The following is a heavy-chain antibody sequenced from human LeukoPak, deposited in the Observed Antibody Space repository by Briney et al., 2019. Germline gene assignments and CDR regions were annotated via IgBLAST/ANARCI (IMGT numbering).Heavy chain of an antibody. V-gene: IGHV1-69*05. CDR1: GGTFSSYA. D-gene: IGHD3-3*02. CDR2: IIPIFGTA. Sequence: SVKVSCKASGGTFSSYAISWVRQAPGQGLEWMGGIIPIFGTANYAQKFQGRVTITTDESTSTAYMELSSLRSEDTPVYYCARDPPISGQPWFDPWGQGTLVTVSS. CDR3: ARDPPISGQPWFDP. J-gene: IGHJ5*02.